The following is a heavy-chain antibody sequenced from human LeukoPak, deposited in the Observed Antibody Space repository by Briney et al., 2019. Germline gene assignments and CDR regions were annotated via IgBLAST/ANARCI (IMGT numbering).Heavy chain of an antibody. J-gene: IGHJ5*02. CDR1: GYTFTSYD. V-gene: IGHV1-8*01. CDR3: ARGRCSSTSCYRWFDP. D-gene: IGHD2-2*02. Sequence: ASVKVSCKASGYTFTSYDINWVRQATGQGLEWMGWMNPNSGNRGYAQKFQGRVTMTRNTSISTAYMELSSLRSEDTAVYYCARGRCSSTSCYRWFDPWGQGTLVTVSS. CDR2: MNPNSGNR.